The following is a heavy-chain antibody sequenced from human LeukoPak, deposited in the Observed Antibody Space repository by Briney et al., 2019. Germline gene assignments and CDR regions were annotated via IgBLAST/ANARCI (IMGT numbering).Heavy chain of an antibody. CDR1: GFTFSNYE. CDR2: ISTSGSTI. Sequence: GGSLRLSCAASGFTFSNYEVHWVRQAPGKGLEWVSYISTSGSTIYYPDSVKGRFTISRDNAKNSLYLQMYSLRAEDTAVYYCAKIARDLGGVFDYWGQGTLVTVSS. D-gene: IGHD3-16*01. CDR3: AKIARDLGGVFDY. V-gene: IGHV3-48*03. J-gene: IGHJ4*02.